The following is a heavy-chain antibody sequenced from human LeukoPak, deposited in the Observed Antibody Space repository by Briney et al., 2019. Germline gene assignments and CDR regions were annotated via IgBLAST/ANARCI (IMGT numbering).Heavy chain of an antibody. CDR2: IKQDGSEK. D-gene: IGHD5-18*01. V-gene: IGHV3-7*01. CDR1: GFTFSSYW. J-gene: IGHJ6*03. Sequence: PGGSLRLSCAASGFTFSSYWMSWVRQAPGKGLEWVANIKQDGSEKYYVDSVKGRFTISRDNAKNSLYLQMNSLRAEDTAVYYRARDQTNIQLWSYYYMDVWGKGTTVTVSS. CDR3: ARDQTNIQLWSYYYMDV.